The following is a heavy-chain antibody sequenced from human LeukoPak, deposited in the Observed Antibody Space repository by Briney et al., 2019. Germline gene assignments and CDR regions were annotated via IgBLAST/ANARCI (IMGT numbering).Heavy chain of an antibody. J-gene: IGHJ4*02. CDR3: ARWEVYSGYYYIDF. CDR1: GFTFSSYA. D-gene: IGHD5-12*01. V-gene: IGHV3-23*01. Sequence: PGGSLRLSCAASGFTFSSYAMSWVRQALGKGLEWVSAISGSGGSTYYADSVKGRFTISRDNSKNTLYLQMNSLRAEDTAVYYCARWEVYSGYYYIDFWGQGTLVAVSS. CDR2: ISGSGGST.